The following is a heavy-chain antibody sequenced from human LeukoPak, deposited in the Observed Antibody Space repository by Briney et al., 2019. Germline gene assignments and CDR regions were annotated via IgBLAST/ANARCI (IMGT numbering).Heavy chain of an antibody. CDR3: ARLQRITMAGPDYWYFDV. J-gene: IGHJ2*01. V-gene: IGHV4-59*01. Sequence: PSETLSLTCTVSGDSISSYYWIWIRQPPEKGLECIVYFYYSWSINYNPSLKSRVPISVDTSKTQFSLKMTTVTAADPAVYYCARLQRITMAGPDYWYFDVWGRGTLVTVSS. CDR1: GDSISSYY. CDR2: FYYSWSI. D-gene: IGHD3-10*01.